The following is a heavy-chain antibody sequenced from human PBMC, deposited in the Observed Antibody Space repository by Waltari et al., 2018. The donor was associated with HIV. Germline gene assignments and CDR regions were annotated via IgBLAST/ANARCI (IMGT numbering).Heavy chain of an antibody. D-gene: IGHD3-3*01. Sequence: QVQLIQSGAEVKKPGASVKVSCKVFGYTLTELSMHWVRQAPGKGLEWMGGVDPEDDETIYEHMFQGRVTMTEETSTGSAYMERSSLRSDYTAVYYCATGGGTTSMQRYDWDVWGQGTTVTVSS. J-gene: IGHJ6*02. CDR1: GYTLTELS. CDR3: ATGGGTTSMQRYDWDV. V-gene: IGHV1-24*01. CDR2: VDPEDDET.